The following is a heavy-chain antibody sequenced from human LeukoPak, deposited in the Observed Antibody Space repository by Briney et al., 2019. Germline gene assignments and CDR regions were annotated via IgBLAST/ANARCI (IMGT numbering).Heavy chain of an antibody. CDR1: GYTFTSYD. CDR3: ARDQGINFRRCDY. D-gene: IGHD2-15*01. CDR2: MNPNSGNT. J-gene: IGHJ4*02. Sequence: GASVKVSCKASGYTFTSYDINWVRQATGQRLEWMGWMNPNSGNTGYAQKFQGRVTMTRNTSISTPYMELSSLRSDDTAVYYCARDQGINFRRCDYWGQGTRVTVS. V-gene: IGHV1-8*01.